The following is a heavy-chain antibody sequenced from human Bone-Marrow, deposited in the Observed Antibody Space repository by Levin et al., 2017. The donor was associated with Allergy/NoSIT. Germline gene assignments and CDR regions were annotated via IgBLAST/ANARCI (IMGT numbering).Heavy chain of an antibody. CDR2: ISAYNGNT. CDR1: GYTFTSYG. CDR3: ARDRLPWYGDYDAPMLFDI. Sequence: ASVKVSCKASGYTFTSYGISWVRQAPGQGLEWMGWISAYNGNTNYAQKLQGRVTMTTDTSTSTAYMELRSLRSDDTAVYYCARDRLPWYGDYDAPMLFDIWGQGTMVTVSS. D-gene: IGHD4-17*01. V-gene: IGHV1-18*01. J-gene: IGHJ3*02.